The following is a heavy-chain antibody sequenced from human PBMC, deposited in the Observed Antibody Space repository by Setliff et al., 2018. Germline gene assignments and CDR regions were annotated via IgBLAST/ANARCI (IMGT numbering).Heavy chain of an antibody. CDR2: TIPMFGTT. CDR1: GYTFSSYA. J-gene: IGHJ6*03. D-gene: IGHD1-26*01. CDR3: AREGVHTRSSTDYHYYMDV. V-gene: IGHV1-69*05. Sequence: GASVKVSCKASGYTFSSYAMNWVRQAPGQGLEWMGGTIPMFGTTNYAQKFQGRVTIITDESTSTAYMELNSLTSEDTAVYYCAREGVHTRSSTDYHYYMDVWGRGTTVTVSS.